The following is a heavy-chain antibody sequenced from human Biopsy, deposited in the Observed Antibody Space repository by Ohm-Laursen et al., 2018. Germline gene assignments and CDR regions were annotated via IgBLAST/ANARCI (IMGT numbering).Heavy chain of an antibody. CDR1: GGTFNNYG. D-gene: IGHD2/OR15-2a*01. CDR3: ARDKTVLNYYFASDV. Sequence: ASVKVSCKVSGGTFNNYGITWVRQAPGQGLEWVGRIISMVGTPKYAQKFQGRATITVDKFTSTAYLDLSSLKSEDTAVYYCARDKTVLNYYFASDVWGQGTTVTVSS. CDR2: IISMVGTP. V-gene: IGHV1-69*04. J-gene: IGHJ6*01.